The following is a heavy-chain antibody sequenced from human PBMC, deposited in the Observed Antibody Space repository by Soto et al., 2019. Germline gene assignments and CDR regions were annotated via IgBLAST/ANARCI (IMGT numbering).Heavy chain of an antibody. CDR3: ARVHRVSPQTGGYYYGMDV. V-gene: IGHV5-10-1*01. J-gene: IGHJ6*02. D-gene: IGHD6-13*01. Sequence: ESLKISCKGSGYTFTSYWISWARQMPGKGLEWMGRIDPSDSYTNYSPSFQGHVTISADKSISTAYLQWSSLKASDTAMYYCARVHRVSPQTGGYYYGMDVWGQGTTVTVSS. CDR1: GYTFTSYW. CDR2: IDPSDSYT.